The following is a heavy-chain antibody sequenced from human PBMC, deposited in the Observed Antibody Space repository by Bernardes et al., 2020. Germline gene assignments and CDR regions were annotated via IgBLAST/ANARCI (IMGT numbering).Heavy chain of an antibody. CDR2: IYYSGST. V-gene: IGHV4-59*01. CDR1: GGSISSYY. CDR3: AREMRRQLAQKGYDAFDI. Sequence: SETLSLTCTVSGGSISSYYWSWIRQPPGKGLEWIGYIYYSGSTNYNPSLKSRVTISVDTSKNQFSLKLSSVTAADTAVYYCAREMRRQLAQKGYDAFDIWGQGTMVTVSS. J-gene: IGHJ3*02. D-gene: IGHD6-6*01.